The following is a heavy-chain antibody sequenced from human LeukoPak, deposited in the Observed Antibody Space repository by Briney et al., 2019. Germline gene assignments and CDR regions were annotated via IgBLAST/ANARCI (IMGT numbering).Heavy chain of an antibody. Sequence: GGSLRLSCAASGFTFSSYAMSWVRQAPGKGLEWVSAISGSGGSTYYADSVKGRFTISRDNSKNTLYLQMNSLRAEDTAVYYCAKDGEYYGSGSYLRAFDYWGQGTLVTVSS. J-gene: IGHJ4*02. CDR3: AKDGEYYGSGSYLRAFDY. CDR1: GFTFSSYA. D-gene: IGHD3-10*01. V-gene: IGHV3-23*01. CDR2: ISGSGGST.